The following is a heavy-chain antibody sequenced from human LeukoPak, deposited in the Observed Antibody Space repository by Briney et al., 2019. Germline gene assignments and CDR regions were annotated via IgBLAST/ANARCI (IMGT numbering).Heavy chain of an antibody. CDR2: INPNSGGT. V-gene: IGHV1-2*02. J-gene: IGHJ4*02. Sequence: ASVKVSCKASGYTFTGYYIHWVRQAPGQGLEWMGWINPNSGGTKYAQKFQGRVTMTRDTSINTAYMEVSRLRSEDTAVYYCASLSGYDYVRYFDYWGQGTLVTVSS. D-gene: IGHD5-12*01. CDR1: GYTFTGYY. CDR3: ASLSGYDYVRYFDY.